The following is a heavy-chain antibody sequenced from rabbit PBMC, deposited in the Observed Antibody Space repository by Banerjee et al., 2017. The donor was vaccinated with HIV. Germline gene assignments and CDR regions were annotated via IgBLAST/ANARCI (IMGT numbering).Heavy chain of an antibody. V-gene: IGHV1S45*01. CDR1: GFSFSSGYD. Sequence: QEQLEESGGGLVQPEGSLTLTCTASGFSFSSGYDMCWVRQAPGKGLELIACTHTSGDITWYASWAKGRFTISKTSSTTVTLQMTSLTAADTATYFCARRGLGGDAYALWGQGTLVTVS. CDR3: ARRGLGGDAYAL. J-gene: IGHJ4*01. D-gene: IGHD6-1*01. CDR2: THTSGDIT.